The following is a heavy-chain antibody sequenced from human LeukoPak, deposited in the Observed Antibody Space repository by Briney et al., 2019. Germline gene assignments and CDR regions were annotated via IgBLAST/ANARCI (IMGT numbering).Heavy chain of an antibody. Sequence: GGSLRLSCAASGFTFSSYSMNWVRQAPGRGLEWVSYISSSSSTIYYADSVKGRFTISRDNAKNSLYLQMNSLRAEDTAVYYCARVSPGYDFWSGYYTPLRGGYYMDVWGKGTTVTVSS. CDR2: ISSSSSTI. D-gene: IGHD3-3*01. J-gene: IGHJ6*03. V-gene: IGHV3-48*01. CDR1: GFTFSSYS. CDR3: ARVSPGYDFWSGYYTPLRGGYYMDV.